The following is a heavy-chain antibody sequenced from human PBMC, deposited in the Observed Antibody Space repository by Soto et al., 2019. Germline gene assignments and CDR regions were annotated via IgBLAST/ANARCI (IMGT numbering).Heavy chain of an antibody. Sequence: PGGSLRLSCAASGFTFSNYAMSWVRQAPGKGLEWVSTISGSGGGTYYADSVKGRFTISRDNSKNTLYLQMNSLRAEDTAVYYCANSLSGSNNWYWFDLWGQGTLVTVSS. CDR3: ANSLSGSNNWYWFDL. V-gene: IGHV3-23*01. CDR2: ISGSGGGT. D-gene: IGHD6-13*01. CDR1: GFTFSNYA. J-gene: IGHJ5*02.